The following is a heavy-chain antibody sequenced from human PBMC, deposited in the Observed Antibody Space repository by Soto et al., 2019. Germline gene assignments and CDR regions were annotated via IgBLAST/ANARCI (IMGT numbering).Heavy chain of an antibody. CDR1: EFNFSSHA. CDR3: AKYFQRTCSSTSCYTIGDY. D-gene: IGHD2-2*02. CDR2: ISYDGSNK. Sequence: GGSLRLSCAPSEFNFSSHAMHWVRPTKGKGLEWVDVISYDGSNKYYADSVKGRFTISRDNSKNTLYLQMNSLRAEDTAVYYCAKYFQRTCSSTSCYTIGDYWGQGTMVIVS. V-gene: IGHV3-30*18. J-gene: IGHJ4*02.